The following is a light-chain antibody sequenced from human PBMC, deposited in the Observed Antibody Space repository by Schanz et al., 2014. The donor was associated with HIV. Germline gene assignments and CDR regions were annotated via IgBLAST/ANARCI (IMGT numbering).Light chain of an antibody. CDR1: QSISSW. Sequence: DIQMTQSPSTLSASVGDRLTITCRASQSISSWLAWYQQKPGKAPKLLIYQVSSLESGVPSRFSGSGSETEFTLTISSLQPDDFATYYCQQYRSYSWTFGQGTKVEMK. V-gene: IGKV1-5*03. CDR2: QVS. J-gene: IGKJ1*01. CDR3: QQYRSYSWT.